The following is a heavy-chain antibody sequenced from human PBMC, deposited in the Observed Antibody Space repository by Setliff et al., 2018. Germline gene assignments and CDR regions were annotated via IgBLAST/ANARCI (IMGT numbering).Heavy chain of an antibody. CDR1: RYTFNDYY. CDR3: ARIGGSTTVNLLGLFQTPPDAFDF. J-gene: IGHJ3*01. V-gene: IGHV1-2*06. D-gene: IGHD4-17*01. Sequence: ASVKVSCKAFRYTFNDYYIHWVRQTPGQGLEWMGRINPSSGGTDDAQNFLGRVTMTRDTAISTAYMELSRLTSDDTAVYYCARIGGSTTVNLLGLFQTPPDAFDFWGQGTMVTVSS. CDR2: INPSSGGT.